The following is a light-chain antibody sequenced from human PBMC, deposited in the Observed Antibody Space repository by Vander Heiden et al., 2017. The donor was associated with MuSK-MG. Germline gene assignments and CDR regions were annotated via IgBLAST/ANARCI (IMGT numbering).Light chain of an antibody. V-gene: IGKV1-39*01. Sequence: DIQMTQSPSYLSASVGDRVTINCRGSQSNRTYSNWYQQKPGRDQKLLISASFSLQSGVPSRFSGSRSGTDFTLTISSLQPEDFATYYCQQSYSPLYTFGQGTKLEIK. J-gene: IGKJ2*01. CDR2: ASF. CDR3: QQSYSPLYT. CDR1: QSNRTY.